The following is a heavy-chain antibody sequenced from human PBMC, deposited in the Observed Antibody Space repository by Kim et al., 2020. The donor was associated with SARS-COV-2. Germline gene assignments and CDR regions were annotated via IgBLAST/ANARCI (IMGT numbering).Heavy chain of an antibody. D-gene: IGHD6-13*01. Sequence: GGSLRLSCAASGFTFSSYAMSWVRQAPGKGLEWVSAISTSGGSTYYADSAKGRFTISRDNSKNTLYLQMNSLRAEDTAIYYCAKDLSSSWYVYSFDYWGQGTLVTVSS. V-gene: IGHV3-23*01. J-gene: IGHJ4*02. CDR2: ISTSGGST. CDR1: GFTFSSYA. CDR3: AKDLSSSWYVYSFDY.